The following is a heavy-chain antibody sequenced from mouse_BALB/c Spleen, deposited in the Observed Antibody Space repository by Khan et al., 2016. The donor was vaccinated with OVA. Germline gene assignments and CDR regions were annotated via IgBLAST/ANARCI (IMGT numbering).Heavy chain of an antibody. D-gene: IGHD2-13*01. V-gene: IGHV3-2*02. CDR1: GYSITSDYA. CDR3: ARSLYYSDSYAMDY. Sequence: EVQLQESGPGLVKPSQSLSLTCTVTGYSITSDYAWNWIRQFPGNKLEWMGYISSTGSTSYNPSLKSRISITRDTSKNQFFLPLNSVTTEDTATYYCARSLYYSDSYAMDYWGHGTSVTVSS. CDR2: ISSTGST. J-gene: IGHJ4*01.